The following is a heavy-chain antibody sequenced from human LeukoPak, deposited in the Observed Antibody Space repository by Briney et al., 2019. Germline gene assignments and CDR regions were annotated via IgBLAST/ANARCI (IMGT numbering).Heavy chain of an antibody. CDR2: INPNSGGT. J-gene: IGHJ4*02. D-gene: IGHD6-19*01. CDR3: AEGPNIAVAGLTIDY. Sequence: GASVKVSCKASGYTFTGYYMHWVRQAPGQGLEWMGWINPNSGGTNYAQKFQGRVTMTRETSISTAYMELSRLRSDDTAVYYCAEGPNIAVAGLTIDYWGQGTLVTVSS. V-gene: IGHV1-2*02. CDR1: GYTFTGYY.